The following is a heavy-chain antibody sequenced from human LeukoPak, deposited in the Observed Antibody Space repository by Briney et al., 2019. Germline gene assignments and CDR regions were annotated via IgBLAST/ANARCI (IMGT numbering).Heavy chain of an antibody. D-gene: IGHD3-10*01. CDR2: ISSSGGST. Sequence: GGSLRPSCAVSGFTFSNYAMTWVRQAPGKGLEWVSTISSSGGSTYYADSVKGRFTISRDNSKNTLYLQMNSLRAEDTAVYYCAKPYNYGSGSYYSAFDYWGQGTLVTVSS. CDR1: GFTFSNYA. J-gene: IGHJ4*02. V-gene: IGHV3-23*01. CDR3: AKPYNYGSGSYYSAFDY.